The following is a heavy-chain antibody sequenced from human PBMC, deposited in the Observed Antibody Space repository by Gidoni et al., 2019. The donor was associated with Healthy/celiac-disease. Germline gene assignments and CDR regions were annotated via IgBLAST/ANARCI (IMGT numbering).Heavy chain of an antibody. J-gene: IGHJ4*02. V-gene: IGHV4-30-4*01. Sequence: QVQLQEPGPGLVQHSQPLSLTCSVFGGSTSSGVYYLTLMPQPPGKGLEWIGYIDYSGSTYDNPALKSRVTRAVDTSKNQFSLKLSSVTAADTAVYYGAREGPLRYTENYYDSSGNPAFDDYWGQGTLVTVSS. D-gene: IGHD3-22*01. CDR3: AREGPLRYTENYYDSSGNPAFDDY. CDR1: GGSTSSGVYY. CDR2: IDYSGST.